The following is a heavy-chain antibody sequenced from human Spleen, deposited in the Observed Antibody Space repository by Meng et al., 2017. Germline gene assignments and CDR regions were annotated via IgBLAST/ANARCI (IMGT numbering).Heavy chain of an antibody. J-gene: IGHJ6*02. CDR1: GYTFTNYY. Sequence: ASVKVSCKASGYTFTNYYMHWVRQAPGQGLEWMGWINPNSGGTNYAQKFQGRVTMTRDTSISTAYMELSRLRSDDTAVYYCAREYPPWFGEWFYYYYGMDVWGQGTTVTVSS. D-gene: IGHD3-10*01. V-gene: IGHV1-2*02. CDR3: AREYPPWFGEWFYYYYGMDV. CDR2: INPNSGGT.